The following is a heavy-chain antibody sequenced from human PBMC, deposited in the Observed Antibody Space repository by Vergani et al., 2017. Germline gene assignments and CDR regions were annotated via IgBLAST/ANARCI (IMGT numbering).Heavy chain of an antibody. V-gene: IGHV4-61*02. CDR2: IYTSGST. Sequence: QVQLQESGPGLVKPSQTLSLTCTVSGGSISSGSYYWSWIRQPAGKGLEWIGRIYTSGSTNYNPSLKSRVTISVDTSKNQFSLKLCSVTAAGTAVYYCAGEGGDFWSGYNYYHYGMDGGDQGTTVTVSS. D-gene: IGHD3-3*01. CDR3: AGEGGDFWSGYNYYHYGMDG. J-gene: IGHJ6*02. CDR1: GGSISSGSYY.